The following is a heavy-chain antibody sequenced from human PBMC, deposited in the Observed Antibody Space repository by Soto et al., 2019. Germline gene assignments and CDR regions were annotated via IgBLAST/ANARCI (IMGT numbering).Heavy chain of an antibody. Sequence: SETLSLTCTVSGDSISSYYCIWIRQPPGKGLESIGYLYYGRSANYNPSLKSRVTLSVDTSTNQCSLTLSSMTAADTAVYYCALVRLVPPVNFYYWGQGALGTGSS. CDR2: LYYGRSA. J-gene: IGHJ4*02. V-gene: IGHV4-59*01. CDR1: GDSISSYY. D-gene: IGHD2-2*01. CDR3: ALVRLVPPVNFYY.